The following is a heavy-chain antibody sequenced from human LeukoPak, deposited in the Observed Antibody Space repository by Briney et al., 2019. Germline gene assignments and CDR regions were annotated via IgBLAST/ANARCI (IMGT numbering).Heavy chain of an antibody. Sequence: ASVKVSCKASGYTFTGYYMHWVRQAPGQGLEWMGWINPNSGGTNYAQKFQGRVTMTRDTSISTAYMELSRLRSDDTAVYYCARAGLAARNDAFDIWGQGTMVTVSS. CDR2: INPNSGGT. CDR3: ARAGLAARNDAFDI. V-gene: IGHV1-2*02. D-gene: IGHD6-6*01. CDR1: GYTFTGYY. J-gene: IGHJ3*02.